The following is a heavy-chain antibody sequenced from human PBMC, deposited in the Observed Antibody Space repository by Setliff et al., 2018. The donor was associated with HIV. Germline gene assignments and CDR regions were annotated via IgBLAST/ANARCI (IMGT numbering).Heavy chain of an antibody. V-gene: IGHV3-48*01. CDR3: ARDPGSSAFDM. CDR1: GFTFSSYS. Sequence: PGGSLRLSCAASGFTFSSYSMNWVRQAPGKGLEWVSYISSSSSTIYYADSVKGRFTISRDNAKNSLYLQMNSLRVEDTAVYYCARDPGSSAFDMWGQGTMVTVSS. CDR2: ISSSSSTI. J-gene: IGHJ3*02.